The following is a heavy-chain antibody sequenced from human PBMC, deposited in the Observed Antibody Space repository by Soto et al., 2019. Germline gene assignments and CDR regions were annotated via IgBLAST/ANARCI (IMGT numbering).Heavy chain of an antibody. CDR3: VAWDY. CDR1: GYTFTSYA. J-gene: IGHJ4*02. Sequence: GASVKVSCKASGYTFTSYAMHWVRQAPGQGLEWMGWINAGNGNTKDSQKFQGRLTITRDTPASTAYMELSSPRSEDTAVYYCVAWDYWGQGTLVTVSS. V-gene: IGHV1-3*01. CDR2: INAGNGNT.